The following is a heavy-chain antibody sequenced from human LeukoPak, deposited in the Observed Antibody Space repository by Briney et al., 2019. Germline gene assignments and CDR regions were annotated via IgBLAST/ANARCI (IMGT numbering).Heavy chain of an antibody. D-gene: IGHD2-21*02. Sequence: GGSLRLSCAASGFTFSSYAMGWVRQAPGKGLEWVSAISGSGGSTYYADSVKGRFTISRDNSKNTLYLQMNSLRAEDTAVYYCAKAGYCGGDCYSPYQTNWFDPWGQGTLVTVSS. J-gene: IGHJ5*02. V-gene: IGHV3-23*01. CDR2: ISGSGGST. CDR3: AKAGYCGGDCYSPYQTNWFDP. CDR1: GFTFSSYA.